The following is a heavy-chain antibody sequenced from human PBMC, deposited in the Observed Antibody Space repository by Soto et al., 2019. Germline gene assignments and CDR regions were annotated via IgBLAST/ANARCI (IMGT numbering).Heavy chain of an antibody. Sequence: SQTLSLTCAISGDSVSSNSAAWNWIRQSPSRGLEWLRRAYYRSKWYNDYAVSVKSRITINPDTSKNQFSLQLNSVTPDDTAVYYCAQGGIAAAGTLSWFDPWGQGTLVTVSS. J-gene: IGHJ5*02. CDR1: GDSVSSNSAA. V-gene: IGHV6-1*01. CDR2: AYYRSKWYN. CDR3: AQGGIAAAGTLSWFDP. D-gene: IGHD6-13*01.